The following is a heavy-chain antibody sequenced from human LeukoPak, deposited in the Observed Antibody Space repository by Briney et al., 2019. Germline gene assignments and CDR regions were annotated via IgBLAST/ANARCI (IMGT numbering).Heavy chain of an antibody. V-gene: IGHV4-59*08. J-gene: IGHJ4*01. CDR2: IYYTGST. Sequence: SETVTLPCTVSGDSIRSYYWNWIRRPPGKGLEWIGYIYYTGSTSYNPSLKSRVTISLDTSKSQFSLRLTSVTAADTAVYYCASHGSSGLDPLTWGQGTMASLSS. CDR3: ASHGSSGLDPLT. D-gene: IGHD5-12*01. CDR1: GDSIRSYY.